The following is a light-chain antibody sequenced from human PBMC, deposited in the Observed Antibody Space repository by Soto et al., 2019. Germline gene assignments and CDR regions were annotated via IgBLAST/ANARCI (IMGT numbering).Light chain of an antibody. CDR2: GAS. CDR3: QQYRT. V-gene: IGKV3-20*01. J-gene: IGKJ1*01. CDR1: QSVNSNY. Sequence: EIVLTQSPGALSLSPGDRATLSCRASQSVNSNYVAWYQQKPGQAPRLLIYGASSRATGIPDRFSGSGSGTDFTLTISRLEPEDFALHYCQQYRTFGQGTKVDIK.